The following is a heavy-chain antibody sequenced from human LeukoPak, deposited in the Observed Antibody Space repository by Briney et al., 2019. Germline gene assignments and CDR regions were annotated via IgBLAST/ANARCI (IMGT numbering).Heavy chain of an antibody. Sequence: GRSLRLSCAASGFTFSSYGMHWVRQAPGKGLEWVAVISYDGSNKYYADSVKGRFTISRDNSKNTLYLQMNSLRAENTAIYYCAKDFAYSSNYYFDSWGQGTLVTVSS. CDR1: GFTFSSYG. D-gene: IGHD6-13*01. J-gene: IGHJ4*02. CDR2: ISYDGSNK. CDR3: AKDFAYSSNYYFDS. V-gene: IGHV3-30*18.